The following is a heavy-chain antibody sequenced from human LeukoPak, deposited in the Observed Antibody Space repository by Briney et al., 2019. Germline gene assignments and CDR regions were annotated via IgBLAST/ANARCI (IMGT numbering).Heavy chain of an antibody. J-gene: IGHJ4*02. CDR3: ARGQASGGADCYSD. Sequence: SGGSLRLSCAASGFSISHYYMTWVRQTPGKGLDWVSVIYTGGGTNYGDSVKGRFTISRDNSKNTLYLQMNSLRADDTAIYYCARGQASGGADCYSDWVQGTLVTVSS. CDR1: GFSISHYY. CDR2: IYTGGGT. D-gene: IGHD2-21*02. V-gene: IGHV3-66*01.